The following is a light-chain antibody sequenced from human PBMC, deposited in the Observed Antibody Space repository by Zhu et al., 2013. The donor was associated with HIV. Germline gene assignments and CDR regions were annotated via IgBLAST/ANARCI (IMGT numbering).Light chain of an antibody. CDR1: QTVNIN. CDR3: QQYVTWPRT. CDR2: DAS. J-gene: IGKJ1*01. Sequence: ERVMTQSPAALSVSPGERATLSCRASQTVNINLAWYQQRPGQAPRLLIYDASTRATDVPDRFSGSGSGTEFTLTISSVQSEDFAVYYCQQYVTWPRTFGQGTKVEIK. V-gene: IGKV3-15*01.